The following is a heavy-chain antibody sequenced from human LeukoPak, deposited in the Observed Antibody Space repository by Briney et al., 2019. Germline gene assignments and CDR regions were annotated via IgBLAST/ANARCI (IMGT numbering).Heavy chain of an antibody. J-gene: IGHJ4*02. V-gene: IGHV1-18*01. CDR3: ARVPAIVVVTNTPDY. D-gene: IGHD3-22*01. CDR2: ISAYNGNT. Sequence: ASVKVSCKASGYTFTSYGISWVRQAPGQGLEWMGWISAYNGNTNYAQKLQGRVTMTTDTSTSTAYMELRSLRSDDTAVYYCARVPAIVVVTNTPDYWGQGTRVTVSS. CDR1: GYTFTSYG.